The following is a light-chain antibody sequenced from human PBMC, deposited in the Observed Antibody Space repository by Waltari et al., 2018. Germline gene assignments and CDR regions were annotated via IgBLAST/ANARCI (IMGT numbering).Light chain of an antibody. J-gene: IGKJ4*01. V-gene: IGKV3-15*01. Sequence: EIVMTQSPATLSVSPGERATLSCRASQSVSSNLAWYQQKPGQAPRLLIYGVSTRATGIPARFSGSGSGTEFTLTISSLQSEDFAIYYCHQYHSWPLTFGGGTKVEIK. CDR2: GVS. CDR1: QSVSSN. CDR3: HQYHSWPLT.